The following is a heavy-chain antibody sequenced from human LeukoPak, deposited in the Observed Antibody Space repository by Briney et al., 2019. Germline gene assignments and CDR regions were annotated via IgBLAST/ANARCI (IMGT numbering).Heavy chain of an antibody. D-gene: IGHD2-15*01. V-gene: IGHV3-20*04. J-gene: IGHJ4*02. Sequence: PGGSLRLSCAASGFTFDDYGMSWVRQAPGKGLEWVSGINWNGGSTGYADSVKGRFTISIDNAKNSLYLQMNSLRAEDTALYYCARVTVNCSGGSCSSSFDYWGQGTLVTVSS. CDR3: ARVTVNCSGGSCSSSFDY. CDR2: INWNGGST. CDR1: GFTFDDYG.